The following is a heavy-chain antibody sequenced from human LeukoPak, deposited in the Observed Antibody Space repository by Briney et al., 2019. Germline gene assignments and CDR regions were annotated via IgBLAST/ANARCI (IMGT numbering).Heavy chain of an antibody. Sequence: RASVKVSCKASGYTFTSYGISWVRQAPEQGLEWMGWISAYNGNTNYAQKLQGRVTMTTDTSTSTAYMELRSLRSDDTAVYYCARDLGSGEQQDYGMDVWGQGTTVTVSS. CDR3: ARDLGSGEQQDYGMDV. J-gene: IGHJ6*02. CDR2: ISAYNGNT. D-gene: IGHD6-13*01. CDR1: GYTFTSYG. V-gene: IGHV1-18*01.